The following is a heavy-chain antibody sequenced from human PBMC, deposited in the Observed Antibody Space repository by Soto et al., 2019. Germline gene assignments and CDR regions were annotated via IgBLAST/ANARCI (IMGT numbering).Heavy chain of an antibody. D-gene: IGHD3-10*01. V-gene: IGHV3-33*08. CDR2: IWHDGINE. Sequence: QERLVESGGGVVQPGRSLRLSCAVSGFTFSDYAMHWVRQAPGKGLEWVALIWHDGINEFYADSVKGRFTIYRDISNKTLYLQMNRLRPEDTAAYYSTRSRGDAYKWGMALEQWGQGTLVTVSS. J-gene: IGHJ4*02. CDR3: TRSRGDAYKWGMALEQ. CDR1: GFTFSDYA.